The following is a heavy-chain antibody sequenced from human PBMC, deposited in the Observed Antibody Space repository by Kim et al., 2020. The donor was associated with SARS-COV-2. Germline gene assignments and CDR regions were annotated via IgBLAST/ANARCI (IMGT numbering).Heavy chain of an antibody. CDR2: ILYDGSNQ. J-gene: IGHJ4*02. CDR1: GFTFSSYA. D-gene: IGHD3-16*01. CDR3: AKRGDKWDLDY. V-gene: IGHV3-30*18. Sequence: GGSLRLSCAASGFTFSSYAMHWVRQAPGKGLEWVALILYDGSNQYYADSVKGRFTISRDNSKSTLYLQMNSLRVEDSAVYYCAKRGDKWDLDYWGQGTLVTVSS.